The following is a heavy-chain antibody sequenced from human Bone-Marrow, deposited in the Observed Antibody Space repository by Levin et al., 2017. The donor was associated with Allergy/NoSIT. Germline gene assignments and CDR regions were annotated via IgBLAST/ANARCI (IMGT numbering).Heavy chain of an antibody. CDR3: SWGTIRGVFGGYFGA. D-gene: IGHD3-10*01. CDR2: INPSNGNT. J-gene: IGHJ4*02. V-gene: IGHV1-46*04. Sequence: GESLKISCKASGYTFSNSYIHWVRQAPGQGLEWMGIINPSNGNTSYAQKLPGRVTMTRDTSTSTVYMQLSSLRSEDSAFYYCSWGTIRGVFGGYFGAGGQGTLVRVSS. CDR1: GYTFSNSY.